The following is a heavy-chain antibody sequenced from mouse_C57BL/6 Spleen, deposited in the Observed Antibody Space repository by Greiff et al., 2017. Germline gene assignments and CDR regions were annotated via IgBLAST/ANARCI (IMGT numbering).Heavy chain of an antibody. D-gene: IGHD2-4*01. V-gene: IGHV1-7*01. CDR1: GYTFTSYW. CDR2: INPSSGYT. J-gene: IGHJ4*01. Sequence: VKLQESGAELAKPGASVKLSCKASGYTFTSYWMHWEKQRPGQGLEWIGYINPSSGYTKYNQKFKDKATLTADKSSSTAYMQLSSLTYEDSAVYYCASLYDYDDYAMDYWGQGTSVTVSS. CDR3: ASLYDYDDYAMDY.